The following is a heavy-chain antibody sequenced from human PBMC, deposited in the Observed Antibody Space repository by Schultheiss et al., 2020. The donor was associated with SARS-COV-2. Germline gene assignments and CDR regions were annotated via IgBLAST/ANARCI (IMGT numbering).Heavy chain of an antibody. D-gene: IGHD5-18*01. Sequence: GESLKISCAPSGFTFSNSAMHWVRQSPGKGLEWVGIIYYDGINKYYGDSVKGRFTISRDNSKNTLYLHMNSLRVEDTAVYYCARVHTAMVRYYYYMDVWGKGTTVTVSS. CDR2: IYYDGINK. J-gene: IGHJ6*03. V-gene: IGHV3-33*01. CDR1: GFTFSNSA. CDR3: ARVHTAMVRYYYYMDV.